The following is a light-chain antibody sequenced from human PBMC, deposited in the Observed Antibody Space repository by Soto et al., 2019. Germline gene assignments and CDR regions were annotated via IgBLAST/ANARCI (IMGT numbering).Light chain of an antibody. CDR1: SGSVSTSYY. CDR3: ELYMGSGISV. CDR2: STS. Sequence: QTVVTQEPSFSVSPGGTVTLTCGLSSGSVSTSYYPSWYQQTPGQAPRTLIYSTSTRSSGVPDRFSGSILGNKAALTITGAQADDESDYYCELYMGSGISVFGGGTKLTVL. J-gene: IGLJ3*02. V-gene: IGLV8-61*01.